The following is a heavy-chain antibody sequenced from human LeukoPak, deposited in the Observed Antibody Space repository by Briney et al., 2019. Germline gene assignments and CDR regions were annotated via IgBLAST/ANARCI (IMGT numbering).Heavy chain of an antibody. CDR1: GFTLSSYS. CDR3: ARDRGATVLDY. Sequence: GGSLRLSCAASGFTLSSYSMNWVRQAPGKGLEWVSSISSSSSYIYYADSVKGRFTISRDNAKNSLYLQMNSLRAEDTAVYYCARDRGATVLDYWGQGTLVTVSS. J-gene: IGHJ4*02. CDR2: ISSSSSYI. V-gene: IGHV3-21*04. D-gene: IGHD1-26*01.